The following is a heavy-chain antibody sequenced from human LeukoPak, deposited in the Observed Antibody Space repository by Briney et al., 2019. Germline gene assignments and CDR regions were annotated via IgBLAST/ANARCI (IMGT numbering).Heavy chain of an antibody. CDR2: ISGSGDRT. CDR3: AKDSLLVTMVRGVIIFGGYFDY. D-gene: IGHD3-10*01. CDR1: GFTFSSYG. Sequence: GGSLRLSCAASGFTFSSYGMSWVRQAPGKGLEWVSAISGSGDRTYYADSVKGRFTISRDNSKNTLYLQMNSLRAEDTAVYYCAKDSLLVTMVRGVIIFGGYFDYWGQGTLVTVSS. J-gene: IGHJ4*02. V-gene: IGHV3-23*01.